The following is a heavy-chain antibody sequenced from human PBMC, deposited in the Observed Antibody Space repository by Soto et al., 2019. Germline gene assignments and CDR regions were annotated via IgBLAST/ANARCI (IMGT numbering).Heavy chain of an antibody. CDR3: AAAPGFWSGFPRMDV. CDR2: IVVGSGNT. J-gene: IGHJ6*02. V-gene: IGHV1-58*01. D-gene: IGHD3-3*01. CDR1: GFTFTSSA. Sequence: QMQLVQSGPEVKKPGTSVKVSCQASGFTFTSSAVPWVRQARGQRLEWIGWIVVGSGNTNYAQKFQERVTITRDMSTSTAYMELSSLGSEDTAVYYCAAAPGFWSGFPRMDVWGQGTTVTVS.